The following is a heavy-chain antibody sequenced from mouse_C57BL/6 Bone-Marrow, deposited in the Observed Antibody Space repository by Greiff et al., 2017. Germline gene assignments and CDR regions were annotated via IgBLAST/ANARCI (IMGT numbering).Heavy chain of an antibody. D-gene: IGHD1-1*01. Sequence: EVKLVESGGGLVQSGRSLRLSCATSGFTFSDFYMEWVRQAPGKGLEWIAACRNKANDYTTEYSASVKGRFIVSRDTSQSILYLQMNALRAEDTATYYCARDAAPYYYGSSYWYFDVWGTGTTVTVSS. V-gene: IGHV7-1*01. J-gene: IGHJ1*03. CDR3: ARDAAPYYYGSSYWYFDV. CDR2: CRNKANDYTT. CDR1: GFTFSDFY.